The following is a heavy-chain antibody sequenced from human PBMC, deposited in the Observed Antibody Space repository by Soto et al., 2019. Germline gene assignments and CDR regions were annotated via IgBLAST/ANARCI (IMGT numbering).Heavy chain of an antibody. CDR2: IYHSGST. CDR1: SGSISSSNW. Sequence: QVQLQESGPGLVKPSGTLSLTCAVSSGSISSSNWWSWVRQPPGKGLEWIGEIYHSGSTNYNPSLKSRVTIAVDKFKNQCSLKLSSVTAADTAVYYCARVIRRNDYDLGYVDYWGQGTLVTVSS. D-gene: IGHD4-17*01. CDR3: ARVIRRNDYDLGYVDY. J-gene: IGHJ4*02. V-gene: IGHV4-4*02.